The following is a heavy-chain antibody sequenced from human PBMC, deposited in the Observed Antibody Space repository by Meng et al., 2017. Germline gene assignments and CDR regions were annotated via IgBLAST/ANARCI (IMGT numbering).Heavy chain of an antibody. Sequence: GSLRLSCTVSGGSISSSSYYWGGIRQPPGKGLVWIGSIYYSGSTYYNPSLKSRVTISVDTSKNQFSLKLSSVTAADTAVYYCARVSYGSGSYYNPLYYYYYYGMDVCGQGTTVTVSS. CDR1: GGSISSSSYY. V-gene: IGHV4-39*07. J-gene: IGHJ6*02. CDR3: ARVSYGSGSYYNPLYYYYYYGMDV. D-gene: IGHD3-10*01. CDR2: IYYSGST.